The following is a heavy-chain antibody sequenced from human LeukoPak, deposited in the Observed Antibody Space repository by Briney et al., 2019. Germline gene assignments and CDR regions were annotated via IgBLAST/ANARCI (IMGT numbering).Heavy chain of an antibody. D-gene: IGHD6-13*01. Sequence: ASVNVTCKASGYTFTSYGISWVRQAPGQGLEWTGWISAYNGNTNYAQKLQGRVTMTTDTSTSTADMELRGLRSDDTAVYYCARGGDSSSWYGWFDPWGQGTLVTVSS. CDR3: ARGGDSSSWYGWFDP. V-gene: IGHV1-18*01. CDR1: GYTFTSYG. J-gene: IGHJ5*02. CDR2: ISAYNGNT.